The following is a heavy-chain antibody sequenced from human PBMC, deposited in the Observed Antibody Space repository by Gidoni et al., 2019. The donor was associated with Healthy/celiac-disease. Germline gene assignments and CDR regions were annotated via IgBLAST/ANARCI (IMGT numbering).Heavy chain of an antibody. Sequence: EVQLVPSGAAVKKPGESLKISCKGSGYSFTSYWIGWVRQMPGKGLEWMGIIYPGDSDTRYSPSFQGQVTISADKSISTAYLQWSSLKASDTAMYYCARRYCSSTSCYFNWFDPWGQGTLVTVSS. CDR2: IYPGDSDT. CDR3: ARRYCSSTSCYFNWFDP. D-gene: IGHD2-2*01. V-gene: IGHV5-51*01. J-gene: IGHJ5*02. CDR1: GYSFTSYW.